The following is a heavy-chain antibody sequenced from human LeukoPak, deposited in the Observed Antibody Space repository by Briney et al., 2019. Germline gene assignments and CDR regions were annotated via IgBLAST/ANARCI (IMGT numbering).Heavy chain of an antibody. J-gene: IGHJ5*02. CDR2: IYTSRST. D-gene: IGHD3-22*01. CDR1: GGSISSYY. CDR3: ARDRYYYDSSGYFNWFDP. V-gene: IGHV4-4*07. Sequence: PSETLSLTCTVSGGSISSYYWSWIRQPPGKGLEWIGRIYTSRSTNYNPSLKSRVTMSVDTSKNQFSLKLSSVTAADTAVYYCARDRYYYDSSGYFNWFDPWGQGTLVTVSS.